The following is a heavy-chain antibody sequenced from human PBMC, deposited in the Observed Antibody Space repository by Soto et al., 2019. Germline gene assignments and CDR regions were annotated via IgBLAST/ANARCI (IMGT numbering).Heavy chain of an antibody. CDR3: AKGAQAAAVLDH. J-gene: IGHJ4*02. CDR2: ISFDGKNR. CDR1: GFTFSLYG. D-gene: IGHD6-25*01. V-gene: IGHV3-30*18. Sequence: QVQLLESGGGVVQPGRSLKLSCTASGFTFSLYGMHWVRQAPGKGLEWLAVISFDGKNRYYADSVKGRFTISRDNSKTTLFLQMSSLRADDTAVYFCAKGAQAAAVLDHWGRGALVTVAS.